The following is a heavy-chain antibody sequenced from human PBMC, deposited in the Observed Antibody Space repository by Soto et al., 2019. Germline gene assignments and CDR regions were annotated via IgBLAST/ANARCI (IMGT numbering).Heavy chain of an antibody. V-gene: IGHV5-51*01. Sequence: PGESLKISCQASGYSFTSYWIGWVRQMPGKGLEWMGIIYPGDSNTRYSPSLQGQVTISVDKSISTAYLQWSSLKATDTAMYYCARHAYDFWSGHPNPRYYYGMDVWGQGTTVTVSS. CDR3: ARHAYDFWSGHPNPRYYYGMDV. J-gene: IGHJ6*02. D-gene: IGHD3-3*01. CDR2: IYPGDSNT. CDR1: GYSFTSYW.